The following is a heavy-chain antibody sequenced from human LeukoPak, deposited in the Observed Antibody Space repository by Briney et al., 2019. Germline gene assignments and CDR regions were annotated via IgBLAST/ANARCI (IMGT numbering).Heavy chain of an antibody. V-gene: IGHV3-11*05. J-gene: IGHJ3*02. CDR3: ARALFIFRDAFDI. CDR1: GFTFSDYY. Sequence: GGSLRLSCAASGFTFSDYYMSWIRQAPGKGLEWGSYISSSSSYTNFADSVKGRFTISRDNDNASLSLQMHSMRAEDTAVYYCARALFIFRDAFDIWGQGTMVTVSS. CDR2: ISSSSSYT. D-gene: IGHD3-16*02.